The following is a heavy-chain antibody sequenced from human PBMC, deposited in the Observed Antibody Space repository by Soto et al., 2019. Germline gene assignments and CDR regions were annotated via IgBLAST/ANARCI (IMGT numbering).Heavy chain of an antibody. D-gene: IGHD2-15*01. CDR2: IYYSGST. CDR3: ARDAVDCSGGSCQYWYFDL. Sequence: SETLSLTCTVSGGSISSGAYYWSWIRQHPGKGLEWIGYIYYSGSTYYNPSLKSRVTISVDTSKNQFSLKLSSVTAADTAVYYCARDAVDCSGGSCQYWYFDLWGRGTLVTVSS. CDR1: GGSISSGAYY. J-gene: IGHJ2*01. V-gene: IGHV4-31*03.